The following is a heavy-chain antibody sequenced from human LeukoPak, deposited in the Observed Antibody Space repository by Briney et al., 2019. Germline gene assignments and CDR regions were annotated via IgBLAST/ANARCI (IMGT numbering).Heavy chain of an antibody. Sequence: ASVKVSCKASGYTFTGYYMHWVQQAPGQGLEWMGWINPNSGGTNYAQKFQGRVTMTRDTSISTAYMELSRLRSDDTAVYYCARDQRYYDSSMVDYWGQGTLVTVSS. CDR3: ARDQRYYDSSMVDY. J-gene: IGHJ4*02. D-gene: IGHD3-22*01. CDR1: GYTFTGYY. V-gene: IGHV1-2*02. CDR2: INPNSGGT.